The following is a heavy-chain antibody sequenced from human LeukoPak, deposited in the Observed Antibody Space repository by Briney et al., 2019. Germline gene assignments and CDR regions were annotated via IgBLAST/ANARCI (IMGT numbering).Heavy chain of an antibody. CDR1: GGSISSYY. Sequence: PSETLSLTCTVSGGSISSYYWSWIRQPPGKGLEWIGYIYYSGSTNYNPSLKSRVTISVDTSKNQFSLKLSSVTAADTAVYYCARRVVTMVRGVEYNWFDPWGQGTLVTVSS. J-gene: IGHJ5*02. CDR2: IYYSGST. V-gene: IGHV4-59*08. CDR3: ARRVVTMVRGVEYNWFDP. D-gene: IGHD3-10*01.